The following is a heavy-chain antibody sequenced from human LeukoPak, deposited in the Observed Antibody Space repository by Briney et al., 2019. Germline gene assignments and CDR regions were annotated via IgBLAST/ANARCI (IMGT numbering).Heavy chain of an antibody. D-gene: IGHD3-10*01. CDR2: ISWNSGNI. J-gene: IGHJ3*02. Sequence: RGGSLRLSCAASGFTFDDYAMHWVRQAPGKGLEWVSGISWNSGNIGYADSVKGRFTISRDNAKNSLYLQVNSLRAEDTALYYCAKDMYGSGSYAFDIWGQGTMVTVSS. CDR1: GFTFDDYA. V-gene: IGHV3-9*01. CDR3: AKDMYGSGSYAFDI.